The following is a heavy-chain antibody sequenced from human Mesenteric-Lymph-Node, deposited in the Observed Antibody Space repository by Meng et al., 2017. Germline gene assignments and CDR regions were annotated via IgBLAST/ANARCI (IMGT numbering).Heavy chain of an antibody. CDR3: AHRRPSVGYSHYYDNSGYYDF. D-gene: IGHD3-22*01. CDR2: IYWDDDK. J-gene: IGHJ4*02. Sequence: QITLDEPGPTLVKHPPTLTLTCTFSGFSLTASCSGVGWIRQPPGKGLEWLALIYWDDDKRYSPSLKDRIIITKDISKSQVVLTMTNMDPVDTATYYCAHRRPSVGYSHYYDNSGYYDFWGQGILVTVSS. V-gene: IGHV2-5*02. CDR1: GFSLTASCSG.